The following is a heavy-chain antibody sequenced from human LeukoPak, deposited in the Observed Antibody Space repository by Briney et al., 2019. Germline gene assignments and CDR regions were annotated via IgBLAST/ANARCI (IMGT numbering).Heavy chain of an antibody. CDR1: GYSFTNYW. CDR2: IYPGDSDT. Sequence: GESLKISCKGSGYSFTNYWIGWVRQMPGKGLGWMGIIYPGDSDTRYSPSFQGQVTISADKSITTAHLQWSSLKASDTAMYYCARHWPDTAYYYGMDVWGQGTTVTVSS. V-gene: IGHV5-51*01. CDR3: ARHWPDTAYYYGMDV. D-gene: IGHD3-10*01. J-gene: IGHJ6*02.